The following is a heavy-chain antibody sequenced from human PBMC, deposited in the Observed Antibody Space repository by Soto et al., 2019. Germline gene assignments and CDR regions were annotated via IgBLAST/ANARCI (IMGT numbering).Heavy chain of an antibody. CDR3: VGGGGWLPDY. CDR2: IDQDGTEK. V-gene: IGHV3-7*05. D-gene: IGHD6-19*01. CDR1: GITFSPYW. J-gene: IGHJ4*02. Sequence: EVQLVESGGGVVQPGGSLRLSCAVSGITFSPYWMHWVRQTPGKGLEWVAIIDQDGTEKIYVDSVKGRFTISRDNAKNSLYMQLNSLRVGDTAVYYCVGGGGWLPDYWGQGHLVTVSS.